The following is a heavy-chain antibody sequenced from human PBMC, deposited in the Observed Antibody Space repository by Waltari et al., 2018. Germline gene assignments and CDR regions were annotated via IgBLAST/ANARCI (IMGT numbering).Heavy chain of an antibody. J-gene: IGHJ3*01. CDR1: GGSITNNSNY. CDR3: ATYVGASIGTAAFDV. Sequence: LNLQASGPGLVKPAETLSLTCTVSGGSITNNSNYRAWIRRPPGKGLEWTATISYTGATYNNPSLKSRVTISGDTSKNQFSLKLNSVTAADTAVYYCATYVGASIGTAAFDVWGQGTMVTVSS. D-gene: IGHD3-16*01. CDR2: ISYTGAT. V-gene: IGHV4-39*01.